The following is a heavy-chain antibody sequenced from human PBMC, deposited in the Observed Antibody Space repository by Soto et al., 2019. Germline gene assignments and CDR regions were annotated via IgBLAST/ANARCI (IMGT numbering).Heavy chain of an antibody. CDR1: GFTFSSYG. D-gene: IGHD3-22*01. Sequence: PAGSLRLSCAASGFTFSSYGMHWVRQAPGKGLEWVAVIWYDGSNKYYADSLKGRFTISRDNSKKTLYLQVNSLRAEDTAVYFCARDDYDSSGYYYVDYWGQGTLVTVSS. CDR3: ARDDYDSSGYYYVDY. J-gene: IGHJ4*02. V-gene: IGHV3-33*01. CDR2: IWYDGSNK.